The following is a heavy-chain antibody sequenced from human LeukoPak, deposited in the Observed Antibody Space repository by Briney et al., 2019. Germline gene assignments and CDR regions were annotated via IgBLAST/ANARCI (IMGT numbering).Heavy chain of an antibody. CDR2: IRYDGSNK. Sequence: GGSLRLSCAASGFTFSSYGMHWVRQAPGKGLEWVAFIRYDGSNKYYADSVKGRFTISRDNSKNTLYLQMNSLRAEDTAVYYCAKDRSYRQNDYFDYWGQGTLVTVSS. CDR1: GFTFSSYG. V-gene: IGHV3-30*02. J-gene: IGHJ4*02. CDR3: AKDRSYRQNDYFDY. D-gene: IGHD1-26*01.